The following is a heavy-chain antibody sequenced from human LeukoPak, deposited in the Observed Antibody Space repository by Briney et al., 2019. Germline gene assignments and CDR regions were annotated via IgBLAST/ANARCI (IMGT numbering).Heavy chain of an antibody. V-gene: IGHV1-2*02. Sequence: ASVKVSCKASGYTFTGYYMHWVRQAPGQGLEWMGWINPNSGGTNYAQKFQGRVTMTRDTSISTAYMELSRLRSDDTAVYYCARVPPGAWAYFDYWGQGNLVTVSS. J-gene: IGHJ4*02. CDR3: ARVPPGAWAYFDY. CDR1: GYTFTGYY. CDR2: INPNSGGT. D-gene: IGHD3-10*01.